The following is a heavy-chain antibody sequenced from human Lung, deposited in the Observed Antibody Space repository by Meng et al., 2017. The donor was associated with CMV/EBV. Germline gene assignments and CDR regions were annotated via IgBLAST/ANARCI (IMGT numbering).Heavy chain of an antibody. V-gene: IGHV1-69*05. CDR1: GGTFSSYA. D-gene: IGHD2-2*02. J-gene: IGHJ6*02. Sequence: SVXVSXXASGGTFSSYAFSWVRQAPGQGLEWMGGIIPIFAIANYAQKFQGRVTITTDESTSTAYMELSSLRSEDTAVYYCARDRTGDCSSTSCYNYYYYYGMDVWAQGTXVTVSS. CDR2: IIPIFAIA. CDR3: ARDRTGDCSSTSCYNYYYYYGMDV.